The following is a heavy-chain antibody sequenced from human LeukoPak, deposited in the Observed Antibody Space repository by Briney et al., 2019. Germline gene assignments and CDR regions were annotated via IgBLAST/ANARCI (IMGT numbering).Heavy chain of an antibody. J-gene: IGHJ4*02. D-gene: IGHD5-12*01. CDR1: GYTFTSYA. CDR3: ARDSLVATKRGFDY. CDR2: INAGNGNT. Sequence: GASVRVSCEASGYTFTSYAMHWVRQAPGQRLEWMGWINAGNGNTKYSQKFQGRVTITRDTSASTAYMELSSLRSEDTAVYYCARDSLVATKRGFDYWGQGTLVTVSS. V-gene: IGHV1-3*01.